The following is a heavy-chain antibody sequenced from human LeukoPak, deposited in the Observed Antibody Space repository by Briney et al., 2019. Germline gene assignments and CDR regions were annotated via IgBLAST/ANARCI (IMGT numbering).Heavy chain of an antibody. J-gene: IGHJ5*02. Sequence: PSETLSLTCAVYGGSLSGYYWSWIRQPPGKGLEWIGEINHSGSTNYNPSLKSRVTISVDTSKNQFSLKLSSVTAADTAVYYCARVVAAAGTAPWGQGTLVTVSS. CDR1: GGSLSGYY. CDR2: INHSGST. CDR3: ARVVAAAGTAP. V-gene: IGHV4-34*01. D-gene: IGHD6-13*01.